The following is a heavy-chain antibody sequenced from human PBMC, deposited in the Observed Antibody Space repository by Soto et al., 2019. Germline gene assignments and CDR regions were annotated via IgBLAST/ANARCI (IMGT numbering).Heavy chain of an antibody. CDR1: GGTFSSYA. J-gene: IGHJ4*02. D-gene: IGHD5-18*01. CDR2: IIPIFGKA. CDR3: ARGLTRGYSYGPHNFDY. V-gene: IGHV1-69*12. Sequence: QVQLVQSGAEVKKPGSSVKVSCKASGGTFSSYAISWVRQAPGQGLEWMGGIIPIFGKANYAQQFQGRVTITADESTSTAYMELSSLRSEDTAVYYCARGLTRGYSYGPHNFDYWGQGTLVTVSS.